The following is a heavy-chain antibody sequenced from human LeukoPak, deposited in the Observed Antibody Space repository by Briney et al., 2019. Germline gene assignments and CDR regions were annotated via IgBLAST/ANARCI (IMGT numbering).Heavy chain of an antibody. V-gene: IGHV3-23*01. D-gene: IGHD4/OR15-4a*01. Sequence: GGSLRLSCVASGFTFYNYAMSWVRQAPGKGLEWVSAISGSGLTTHYAGSVQGRFSISRDNSKNTLYLQMNSLRAEDTALYYCATGDYGVHGDYWGQGILVTVSS. CDR1: GFTFYNYA. CDR2: ISGSGLTT. J-gene: IGHJ4*02. CDR3: ATGDYGVHGDY.